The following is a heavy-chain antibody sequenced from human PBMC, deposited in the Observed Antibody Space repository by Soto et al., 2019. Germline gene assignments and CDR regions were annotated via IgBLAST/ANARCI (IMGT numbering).Heavy chain of an antibody. J-gene: IGHJ4*02. CDR2: IYSGGST. CDR1: GFTVSSNY. D-gene: IGHD2-15*01. CDR3: AREGVVAASD. V-gene: IGHV3-66*01. Sequence: EVQLVESGGGLVQPGGSLRLSCAASGFTVSSNYMSWVRQAPGKGLEWVSVIYSGGSTNYADSVKGRFTISRDNSKNTLYLEMNSLRAEDTAVYSCAREGVVAASDWGQGTLVTVSS.